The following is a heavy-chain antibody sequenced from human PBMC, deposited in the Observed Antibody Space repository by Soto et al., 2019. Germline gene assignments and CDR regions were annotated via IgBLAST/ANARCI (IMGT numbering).Heavy chain of an antibody. CDR1: GYTFTGYY. V-gene: IGHV1-2*02. D-gene: IGHD2-2*01. Sequence: ASVKVSCKASGYTFTGYYMHWVRQAPGQGLEWMGWINPDSGGTNYAQKFQGRVTTTRDTSISTAYMELSRLRSDDTAVYYCARDCMVVVVPAAVPDYWGQGTLVTVSS. CDR3: ARDCMVVVVPAAVPDY. J-gene: IGHJ4*02. CDR2: INPDSGGT.